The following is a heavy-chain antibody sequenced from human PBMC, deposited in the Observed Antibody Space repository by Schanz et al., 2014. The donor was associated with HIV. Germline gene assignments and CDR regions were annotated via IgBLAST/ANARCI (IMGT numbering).Heavy chain of an antibody. J-gene: IGHJ6*02. V-gene: IGHV3-33*01. CDR2: IWINGSNK. Sequence: QVQLVESGGGVVQPGRSLRLSCVASGFIFSNYGMYWVRQAPGKGRECVAVIWINGSNKNYADSVKGRFTISRDNSKDTLYLQMNSLRAEDTSVYYCARDWLGERDYYYGMDVWGQGTTVTVTS. CDR1: GFIFSNYG. CDR3: ARDWLGERDYYYGMDV. D-gene: IGHD2-21*01.